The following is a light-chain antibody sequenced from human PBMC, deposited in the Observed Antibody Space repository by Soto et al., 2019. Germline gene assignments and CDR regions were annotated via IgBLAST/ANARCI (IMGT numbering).Light chain of an antibody. V-gene: IGKV3-20*01. CDR3: QQYGSSPRLT. Sequence: EIVLTQSPGTLSLSPGERATLSCRASQSVSSSYLAWYQQKAGQAPRLLIYGASSRATGIPDRFSGSGSGTDFTLTISRLEPEDFAVYYCQQYGSSPRLTFGGGTKVEIK. J-gene: IGKJ4*01. CDR1: QSVSSSY. CDR2: GAS.